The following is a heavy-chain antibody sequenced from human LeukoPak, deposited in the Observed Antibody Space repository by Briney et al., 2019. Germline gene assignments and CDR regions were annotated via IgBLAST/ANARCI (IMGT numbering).Heavy chain of an antibody. D-gene: IGHD6-13*01. J-gene: IGHJ4*02. V-gene: IGHV4-59*01. Sequence: PSETLSLTCSVSGGSISNYYWSWIRQPPGKGLEWIGYFFYSDSTNYNPSLKSRVTISEDTSKNQFSLKLSSVTAADTAVYYCARVTGYRIEDYFDYWGQGTLVTVSS. CDR2: FFYSDST. CDR1: GGSISNYY. CDR3: ARVTGYRIEDYFDY.